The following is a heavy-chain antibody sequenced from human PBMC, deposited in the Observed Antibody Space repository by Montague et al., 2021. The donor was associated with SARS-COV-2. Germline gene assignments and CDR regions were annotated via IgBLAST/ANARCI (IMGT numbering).Heavy chain of an antibody. Sequence: ETLSLTCPVSGGSISSYYWSWIRQPPGKGLEWIGYIYYSGSTNYNPSLKSRVTISVDTSKNQFSLKLSSVTAADTAVYYCAREGSGRGYYYYGMDVWGQGTTVTVAS. J-gene: IGHJ6*02. V-gene: IGHV4-59*01. CDR3: AREGSGRGYYYYGMDV. CDR2: IYYSGST. D-gene: IGHD3-10*01. CDR1: GGSISSYY.